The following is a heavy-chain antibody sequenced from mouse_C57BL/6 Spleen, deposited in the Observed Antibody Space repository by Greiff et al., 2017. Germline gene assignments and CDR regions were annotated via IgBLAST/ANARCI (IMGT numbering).Heavy chain of an antibody. V-gene: IGHV1-82*01. Sequence: QVQLQQSGPELVKPGASVKISCTASGYAFSSSWMNWVKQRPGKGLEWIGRIYPGDGDTNYNGKFKGKATLTADKSSSTAYMQLSSLTSEDSAVYFCARRHYGSMDYWGQGTSVTVSS. D-gene: IGHD1-1*01. CDR2: IYPGDGDT. CDR3: ARRHYGSMDY. J-gene: IGHJ4*01. CDR1: GYAFSSSW.